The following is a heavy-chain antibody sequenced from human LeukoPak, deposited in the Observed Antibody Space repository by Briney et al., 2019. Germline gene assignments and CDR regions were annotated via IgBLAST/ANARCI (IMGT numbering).Heavy chain of an antibody. Sequence: SETLSLTCAVYGGSFSGYYWSWIRQLPGKGLEWIGEINHSGSTNYNPSLKSRVTISVDTSKNQFSLKLSSVTAADTAVYYCARERIQLWYYFDYWGQGTLVTVSS. J-gene: IGHJ4*02. D-gene: IGHD5-18*01. CDR2: INHSGST. CDR1: GGSFSGYY. V-gene: IGHV4-34*01. CDR3: ARERIQLWYYFDY.